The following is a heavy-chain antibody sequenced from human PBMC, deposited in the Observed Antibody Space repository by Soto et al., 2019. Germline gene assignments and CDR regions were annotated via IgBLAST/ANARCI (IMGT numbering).Heavy chain of an antibody. CDR3: ARSRLEWYAFAI. CDR1: GFTFSSYW. Sequence: EVQLVESGGGLVQPGGSLRLSCAASGFTFSSYWMSWVRQAPGKGLEWVANIKQDGSEKYYVDSVKGGFTISRDNAKNSLYLQMNSLRAADTAVYYCARSRLEWYAFAIWGQGTMVTVSS. CDR2: IKQDGSEK. V-gene: IGHV3-7*01. J-gene: IGHJ3*02. D-gene: IGHD3-3*01.